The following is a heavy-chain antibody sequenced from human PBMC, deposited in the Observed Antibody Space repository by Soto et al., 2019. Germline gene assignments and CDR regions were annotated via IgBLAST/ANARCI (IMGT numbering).Heavy chain of an antibody. Sequence: SETLSLTCTVSGGSISNYFCNWIRQPAGKGLEWIGRIDNSGSTNNNPSLKSRITMSADTSRNQFSLKLNSVTAADTAVYYCARGGQDFWSGAFDYWGQGALVTVSS. CDR2: IDNSGST. V-gene: IGHV4-4*07. D-gene: IGHD3-3*01. J-gene: IGHJ4*02. CDR1: GGSISNYF. CDR3: ARGGQDFWSGAFDY.